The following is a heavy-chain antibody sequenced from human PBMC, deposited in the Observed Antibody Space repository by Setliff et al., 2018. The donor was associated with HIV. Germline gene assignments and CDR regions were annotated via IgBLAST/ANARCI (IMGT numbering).Heavy chain of an antibody. CDR3: ARDRAHYYDSSGQMPFDI. V-gene: IGHV1-69*05. D-gene: IGHD3-22*01. CDR1: GGTFSSYA. Sequence: SVKVSCKASGGTFSSYAISWVRQAPGQGLEWMGGIIPIFGTANYAQKFQGRVTITTDESTSTAYMELSSLRSEDTAVYYSARDRAHYYDSSGQMPFDIWGQGTMVTVSS. CDR2: IIPIFGTA. J-gene: IGHJ3*02.